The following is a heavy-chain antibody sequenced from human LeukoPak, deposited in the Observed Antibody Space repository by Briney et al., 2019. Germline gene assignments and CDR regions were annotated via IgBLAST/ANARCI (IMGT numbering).Heavy chain of an antibody. Sequence: GGSLRLSCKASGFTVSSYCMSWVRQAPGKGLEWVVLIYSGGNTDYADSVKGRFTISRDDSKNTLYIQMNSLRAEDTAVYYCAREPPVWRESLPSRHFDYWGQGTLVTVSS. D-gene: IGHD1-26*01. CDR1: GFTVSSYC. J-gene: IGHJ4*02. CDR3: AREPPVWRESLPSRHFDY. V-gene: IGHV3-53*01. CDR2: IYSGGNT.